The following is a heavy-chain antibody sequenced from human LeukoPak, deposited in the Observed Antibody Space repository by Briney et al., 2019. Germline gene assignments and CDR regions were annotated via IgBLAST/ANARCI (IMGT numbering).Heavy chain of an antibody. J-gene: IGHJ4*02. CDR3: AKEIRLGGALDY. CDR1: GFTFSSDA. D-gene: IGHD2-21*01. CDR2: VSGGAGSP. Sequence: GGSLRLSCAASGFTFSSDAMSWVRQAPGKGLEWVSAVSGGAGSPYYADSVKGRFTISRDNPKNTLYLQMNSLRAEDTAVYYCAKEIRLGGALDYWGQGTLATVSS. V-gene: IGHV3-23*01.